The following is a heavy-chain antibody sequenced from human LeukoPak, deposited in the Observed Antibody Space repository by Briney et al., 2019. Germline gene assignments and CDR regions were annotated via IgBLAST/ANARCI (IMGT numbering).Heavy chain of an antibody. CDR3: ARCYDFWTGYFDS. CDR2: ISTYTNT. J-gene: IGHJ4*02. D-gene: IGHD3-3*01. Sequence: ASVKVSCKTSGYAFSSFAIAWVRQAPGQGLEWMGWISTYTNTNAAQKFQGRVTMTTDTSTSTAYMELTSLRSDDTAVHYCARCYDFWTGYFDSWGQGTRVTVSS. V-gene: IGHV1-18*01. CDR1: GYAFSSFA.